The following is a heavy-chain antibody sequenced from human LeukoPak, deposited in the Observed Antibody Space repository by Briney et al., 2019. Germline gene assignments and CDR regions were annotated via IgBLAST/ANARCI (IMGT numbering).Heavy chain of an antibody. D-gene: IGHD6-13*01. CDR1: GFTFSSYG. Sequence: PGGSLRLSCAAPGFTFSSYGMHWVRQAPGKGLEWVAVMSYDGSNKYYADSVKGRFTISRDNSKNTLYLQMDSLRAEDTAVYYCAKAPRRQQLVPDYWGQGTLVTVSS. J-gene: IGHJ4*02. V-gene: IGHV3-30*18. CDR3: AKAPRRQQLVPDY. CDR2: MSYDGSNK.